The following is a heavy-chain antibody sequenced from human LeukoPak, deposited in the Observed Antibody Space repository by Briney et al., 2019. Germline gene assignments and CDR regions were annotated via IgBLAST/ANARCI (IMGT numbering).Heavy chain of an antibody. CDR1: GGTFSSYA. J-gene: IGHJ6*03. CDR2: IIPIFGTA. CDR3: ASYGGGELPPPLYYYYYMDV. D-gene: IGHD1-26*01. Sequence: ASVTVSCKASGGTFSSYAISWVRQAPGQGLEWMGGIIPIFGTANYAQKFQGRVTITTDESTSTAYMELSSLRSEDTAVYYCASYGGGELPPPLYYYYYMDVWGKGTTVTVSS. V-gene: IGHV1-69*05.